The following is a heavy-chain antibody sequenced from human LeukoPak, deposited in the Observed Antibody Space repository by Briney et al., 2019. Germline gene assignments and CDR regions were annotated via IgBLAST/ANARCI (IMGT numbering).Heavy chain of an antibody. CDR1: GGSISSYY. CDR2: IYYSGST. J-gene: IGHJ4*02. Sequence: SETLSLTCTVSGGSISSYYWSWIRQPPGKGLEWIGYIYYSGSTNYNPSLKSRVTISVDTSKNQFSLKLSSVTAADTAVYYCASHPRGDSWSFLLDYWGQGTLVTVSS. V-gene: IGHV4-59*08. D-gene: IGHD6-13*01. CDR3: ASHPRGDSWSFLLDY.